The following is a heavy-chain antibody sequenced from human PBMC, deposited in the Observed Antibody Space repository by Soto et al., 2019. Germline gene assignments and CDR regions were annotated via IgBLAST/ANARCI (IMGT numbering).Heavy chain of an antibody. V-gene: IGHV3-7*01. CDR2: IKQDGSEK. J-gene: IGHJ4*02. CDR1: GFTFSSYW. Sequence: PGGSLRLSCAASGFTFSSYWMSWVRQAPGKGLEWVANIKQDGSEKYYVDSVKGRFTISRDNAKNSLYLQMNSLRAEDTAVYYCARVIRYCSGGSCYPTQTNLKYYFDYWGQGTLVTVSS. D-gene: IGHD2-15*01. CDR3: ARVIRYCSGGSCYPTQTNLKYYFDY.